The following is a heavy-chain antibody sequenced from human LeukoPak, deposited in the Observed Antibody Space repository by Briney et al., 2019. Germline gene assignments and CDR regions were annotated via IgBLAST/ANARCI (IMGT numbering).Heavy chain of an antibody. J-gene: IGHJ4*02. CDR1: GFTFSSYA. CDR2: IGPSGGST. V-gene: IGHV3-23*01. D-gene: IGHD4-23*01. CDR3: AKRVDYGGNYYFDY. Sequence: GSLRLSCAVSGFTFSSYAMSWVRQAPGQGLEWVSAIGPSGGSTYYADSVKGRFTISRDNSKNTLYLQMNSLRVEDTALYYCAKRVDYGGNYYFDYWGQGTLVTVSS.